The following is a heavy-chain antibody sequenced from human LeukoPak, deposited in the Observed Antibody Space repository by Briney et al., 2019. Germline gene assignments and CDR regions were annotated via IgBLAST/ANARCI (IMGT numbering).Heavy chain of an antibody. J-gene: IGHJ4*02. CDR3: ASYLRFLEWLSLYFDY. CDR1: GGSISSYY. D-gene: IGHD3-3*01. Sequence: PSETLSLTCTVSGGSISSYYWSWIRQPPGKGLEWIGYIYYSGSTNYNPSLKSRVTISVDTSKNQFSLKLSSVTAADTAVYYCASYLRFLEWLSLYFDYWGQGTLVTVSS. V-gene: IGHV4-59*08. CDR2: IYYSGST.